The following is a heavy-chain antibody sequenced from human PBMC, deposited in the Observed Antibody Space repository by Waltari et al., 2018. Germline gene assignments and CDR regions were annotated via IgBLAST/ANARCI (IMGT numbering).Heavy chain of an antibody. D-gene: IGHD1-1*01. Sequence: QVQLQQWGAGLLKPSETLSLTCAVNGGSFNSYYRGGIRQPPGKGLEWIGENSHNGRTNENPSLKSRVAISVDTSKNHFSLKLNFLTAADTAVYYCARGEQLHLIRRNSFDTWGQGTLVTVSS. V-gene: IGHV4-34*01. CDR2: NSHNGRT. CDR1: GGSFNSYY. J-gene: IGHJ5*02. CDR3: ARGEQLHLIRRNSFDT.